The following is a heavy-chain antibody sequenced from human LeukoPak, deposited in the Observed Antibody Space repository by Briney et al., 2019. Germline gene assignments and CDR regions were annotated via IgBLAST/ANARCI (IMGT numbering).Heavy chain of an antibody. V-gene: IGHV4-59*08. CDR1: GGSISSYY. Sequence: SETLSLTCTVSGGSISSYYWSWIRQPPGKGLEWIGYIYYSGSTNYNPSLTSRVTISVDTSKNQFSLKLSSVTAADTAVYYCASLDSSGYLDAFDIWGQGTMVTVSS. D-gene: IGHD3-22*01. CDR2: IYYSGST. CDR3: ASLDSSGYLDAFDI. J-gene: IGHJ3*02.